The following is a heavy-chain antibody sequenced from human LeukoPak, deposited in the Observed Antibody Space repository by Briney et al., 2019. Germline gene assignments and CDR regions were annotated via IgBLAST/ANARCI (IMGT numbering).Heavy chain of an antibody. CDR3: ARDSDGDYVDAFDI. V-gene: IGHV3-48*01. Sequence: PGGSLRLSCAASGFTFSSYSMNWVRQAPGKVLEWVSYISSSSSTIYYADSVKGRFTISRDNAKNSLYLQMNSLRAEDTAVYYCARDSDGDYVDAFDIWGQGTMVTVSS. J-gene: IGHJ3*02. CDR1: GFTFSSYS. CDR2: ISSSSSTI. D-gene: IGHD4-17*01.